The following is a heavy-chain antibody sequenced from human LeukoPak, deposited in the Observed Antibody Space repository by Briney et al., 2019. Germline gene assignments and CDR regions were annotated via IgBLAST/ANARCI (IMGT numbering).Heavy chain of an antibody. D-gene: IGHD3-10*01. Sequence: ASVKVSCKASGYTFTSYAMHWVRQAPGQRLEWMGWINAGNGNTKYSQKFQGRVTITRDTSASTAYMELSSLRSEDTAVYYFARTARITMVRGVITNYYYYGMDVWGKGTTVTVSS. CDR3: ARTARITMVRGVITNYYYYGMDV. CDR1: GYTFTSYA. J-gene: IGHJ6*04. V-gene: IGHV1-3*01. CDR2: INAGNGNT.